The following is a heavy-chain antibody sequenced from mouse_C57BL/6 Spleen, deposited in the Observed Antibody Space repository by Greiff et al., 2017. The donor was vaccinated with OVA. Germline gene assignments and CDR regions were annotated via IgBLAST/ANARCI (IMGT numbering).Heavy chain of an antibody. CDR3: ARVDFFYYGSSYWYFDV. J-gene: IGHJ1*03. Sequence: EVKLMESEGGLVQPGSSMKLSCTASGFTFSDYYMAWVRQVPEKGLEWVANINYDGSSTYYLDSLKSRFIISRDNAKNILYLQMSSLKSEDTATYYCARVDFFYYGSSYWYFDVWGTGTTVTVSS. V-gene: IGHV5-16*01. D-gene: IGHD1-1*01. CDR1: GFTFSDYY. CDR2: INYDGSST.